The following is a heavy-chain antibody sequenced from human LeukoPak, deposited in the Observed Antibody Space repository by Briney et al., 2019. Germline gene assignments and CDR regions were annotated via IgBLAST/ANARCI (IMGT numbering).Heavy chain of an antibody. Sequence: PGGSLRLSCAASGFPFSTYGMHWVRQAPGKGLEWVAVIWYDGSKRFYADSVKGRFTISRDTSKNTLCLQMNSLRAEDTAVYYCARGRDGRGYYAEFDYWGQGTLVTVSS. V-gene: IGHV3-33*01. D-gene: IGHD1-26*01. CDR1: GFPFSTYG. J-gene: IGHJ4*02. CDR3: ARGRDGRGYYAEFDY. CDR2: IWYDGSKR.